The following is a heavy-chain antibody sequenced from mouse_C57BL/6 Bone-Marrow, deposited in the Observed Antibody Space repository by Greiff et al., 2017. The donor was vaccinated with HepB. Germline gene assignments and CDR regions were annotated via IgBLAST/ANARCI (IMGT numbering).Heavy chain of an antibody. V-gene: IGHV1-61*01. CDR1: GYTFTSYW. CDR3: TPYYYDSMDY. J-gene: IGHJ4*01. CDR2: IYPSDSET. D-gene: IGHD1-1*01. Sequence: QVQLQQPGAELVRPGSSVKLSCKASGYTFTSYWMDWVKQRPGQGLEWIGNIYPSDSETHYNQKFKDKATLTVDKSSNTAYLQLSSLTSEDTAVYYCTPYYYDSMDYWGQGTSVTVSS.